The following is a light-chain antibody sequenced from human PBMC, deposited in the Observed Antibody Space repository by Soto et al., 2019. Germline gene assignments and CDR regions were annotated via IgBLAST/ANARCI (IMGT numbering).Light chain of an antibody. Sequence: EIVMTQSPATLSVSPGERGTLSCRASQSITSNLAWYQQKPGQAPRLLIYGSSTMATGIPARFSGSGSGTEFTLTITSLQSEALAAHYCQPRSNRPITFGPGTRLEI. CDR3: QPRSNRPIT. V-gene: IGKV3-15*01. CDR1: QSITSN. CDR2: GSS. J-gene: IGKJ5*01.